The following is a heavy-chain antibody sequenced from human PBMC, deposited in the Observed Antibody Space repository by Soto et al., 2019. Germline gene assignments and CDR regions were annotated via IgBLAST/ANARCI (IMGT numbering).Heavy chain of an antibody. Sequence: HSETLSLTLAVSGGSVSGSYYAWCLLRQSPGKGPEWIGSVFYTGFTSYNPSLESRVSVSVDTSKNQFSLKVSGVSAADTAVYYCATSQKGYNWNYFDHWGQGDLVTRSS. J-gene: IGHJ4*02. V-gene: IGHV4-39*01. CDR1: GGSVSGSYYA. CDR2: VFYTGFT. CDR3: ATSQKGYNWNYFDH. D-gene: IGHD1-20*01.